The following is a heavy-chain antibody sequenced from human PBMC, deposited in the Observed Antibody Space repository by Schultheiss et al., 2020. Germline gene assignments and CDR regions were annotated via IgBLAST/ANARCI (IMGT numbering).Heavy chain of an antibody. CDR1: GHTFSGYY. CDR3: ARDPMVRGPYYYGMDV. V-gene: IGHV1-2*06. Sequence: ASVKVSCKSSGHTFSGYYIHWVRQAPGQGLEWMGRNNPNSGGANYAQKFQGRSMTRDTSISTAYMELSRLRSDDTAVYYCARDPMVRGPYYYGMDVWGQGTTVTVSS. CDR2: NNPNSGGA. J-gene: IGHJ6*02. D-gene: IGHD3-10*01.